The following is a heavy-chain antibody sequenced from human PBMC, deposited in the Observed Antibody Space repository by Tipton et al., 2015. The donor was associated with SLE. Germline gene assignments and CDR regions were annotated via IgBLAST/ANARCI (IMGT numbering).Heavy chain of an antibody. CDR1: GGSFSGHY. CDR3: ARRTSGYAPDY. D-gene: IGHD5-12*01. Sequence: TLSLTCAVYGGSFSGHYWSWIRQPPGKGLEWIGEINQSGSTNYNPSLKSRLIMSVDASKNQFSLKLNSVTAADTAFYYCARRTSGYAPDYWGQGTLVTVSS. CDR2: INQSGST. J-gene: IGHJ4*02. V-gene: IGHV4-34*01.